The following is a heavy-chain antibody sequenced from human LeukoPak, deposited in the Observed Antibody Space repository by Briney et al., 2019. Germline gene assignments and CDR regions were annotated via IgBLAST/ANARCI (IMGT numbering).Heavy chain of an antibody. Sequence: SETLSLTCAVSGGSISSGSYYWSWIRQPAVKGLEGIGRIYTSGSTNYNLSLKSRVTISVDTSKHLFSLKLSSVTAADKAVYYCARVRGSLNWFDPWGQGTLVTVSS. CDR2: IYTSGST. J-gene: IGHJ5*02. V-gene: IGHV4-61*02. CDR1: GGSISSGSYY. D-gene: IGHD2-15*01. CDR3: ARVRGSLNWFDP.